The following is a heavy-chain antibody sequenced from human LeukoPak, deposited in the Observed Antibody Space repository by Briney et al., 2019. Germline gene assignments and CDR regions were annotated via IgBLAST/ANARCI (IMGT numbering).Heavy chain of an antibody. CDR3: ARALTYSSSTNWFDP. D-gene: IGHD6-13*01. CDR2: IWYDGSNK. Sequence: GGSLRLSCAASGFTFSSYGMHWVRQAPGKGLEWVAVIWYDGSNKYYADSVKGRFTISRDNSKNTLYLQMNSLRAEATAVYYCARALTYSSSTNWFDPWGQGTLVTVSS. CDR1: GFTFSSYG. V-gene: IGHV3-33*01. J-gene: IGHJ5*02.